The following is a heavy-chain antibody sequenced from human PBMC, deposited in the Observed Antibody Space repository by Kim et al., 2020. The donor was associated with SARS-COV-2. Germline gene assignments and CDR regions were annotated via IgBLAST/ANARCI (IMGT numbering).Heavy chain of an antibody. Sequence: SETLSLTCAVYGGSFSGYYWSWIRQPPGKGLEWIGEINHSGSTNYNPSLKSRVTISVDTSKNQFSLKLSSVTAADTAVYYCARGLASAYYSMIVVVITGNYCGYWGQGTLVTVSS. V-gene: IGHV4-34*01. CDR2: INHSGST. J-gene: IGHJ4*02. CDR3: ARGLASAYYSMIVVVITGNYCGY. CDR1: GGSFSGYY. D-gene: IGHD3-22*01.